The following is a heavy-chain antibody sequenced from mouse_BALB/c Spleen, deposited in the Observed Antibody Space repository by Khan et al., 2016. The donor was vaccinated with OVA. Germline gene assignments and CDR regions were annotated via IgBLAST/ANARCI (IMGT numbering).Heavy chain of an antibody. D-gene: IGHD1-2*01. J-gene: IGHJ2*01. CDR2: ISYSGST. CDR3: ARTARIKS. V-gene: IGHV3-2*02. CDR1: GYSITSGYG. Sequence: EVQLQESGPGLVKPSQSLYLTCTVTGYSITSGYGWNWIRQFPGNKLEWMGYISYSGSTNYNPYLNSRITITRDTSKNQFILQLNSVTTGATATYYCARTARIKSWGQGTTLTVSS.